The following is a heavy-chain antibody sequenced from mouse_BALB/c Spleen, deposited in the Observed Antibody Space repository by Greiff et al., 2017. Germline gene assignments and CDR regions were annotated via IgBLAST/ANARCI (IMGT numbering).Heavy chain of an antibody. Sequence: DVQLQESGPGLVKPSQSLSLTCTVTGYSITSDYAWNWIRQFPGNKLEWMGYISYSGSTSYNPSLKSRISITRDTSKNQFFLQLNSVTTEDTATYYCARQSTSFAMDYWGQGTSVTVSA. J-gene: IGHJ4*01. V-gene: IGHV3-2*02. CDR2: ISYSGST. CDR3: ARQSTSFAMDY. CDR1: GYSITSDYA.